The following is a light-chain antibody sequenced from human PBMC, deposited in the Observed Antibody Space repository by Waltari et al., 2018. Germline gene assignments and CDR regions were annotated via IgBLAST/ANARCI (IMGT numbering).Light chain of an antibody. CDR2: ASS. CDR1: QGISSY. CDR3: QQYYSYPLT. V-gene: IGKV1-8*01. Sequence: AIRMTQSPSSFSASTGDRVTITCRASQGISSYLAWYQQKPGKAPKPLIYASSTLQSGVPSRFGGSGSGTDFTLTISCLQSDDFATYYCQQYYSYPLTFGPGTTVDFK. J-gene: IGKJ3*01.